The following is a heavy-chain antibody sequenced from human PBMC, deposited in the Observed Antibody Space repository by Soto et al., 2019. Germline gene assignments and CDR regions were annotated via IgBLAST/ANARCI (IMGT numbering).Heavy chain of an antibody. J-gene: IGHJ5*02. CDR2: TYYRSKWYN. Sequence: SQTLSLTCVISGDSVSSNSAAWNWIRQSPSRGLEWLGRTYYRSKWYNDYAVSVKSRITINPDTSKNQFSLQLNSVTPEDTAVYYCARESQYWSGGSCYPNWFDPWGQGTLVTVSS. V-gene: IGHV6-1*01. D-gene: IGHD2-15*01. CDR1: GDSVSSNSAA. CDR3: ARESQYWSGGSCYPNWFDP.